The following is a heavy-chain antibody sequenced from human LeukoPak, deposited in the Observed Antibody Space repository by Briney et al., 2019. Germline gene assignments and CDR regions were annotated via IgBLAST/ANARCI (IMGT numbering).Heavy chain of an antibody. Sequence: PSETLSLTCVVSGASVSTSHWNWLRQLPGKGLEWIGCLSYTGKTDYNPSFASRVTISLGTSKNQVSLKLRSVTTADTATYFCSEGYFEPFAHWGQGILVAVSS. CDR1: GASVSTSH. V-gene: IGHV4-59*02. CDR2: LSYTGKT. D-gene: IGHD2/OR15-2a*01. J-gene: IGHJ4*02. CDR3: SEGYFEPFAH.